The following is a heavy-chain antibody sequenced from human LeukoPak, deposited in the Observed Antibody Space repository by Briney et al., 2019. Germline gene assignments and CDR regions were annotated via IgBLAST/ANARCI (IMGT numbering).Heavy chain of an antibody. V-gene: IGHV1-18*01. Sequence: APVKVSCKASGYTFTSYGISWVRQAPGQGLEWMGWISAYNGNTNYAQKLQGRVTMTTDTSTSTAYMELSSLRSEDTAVYYCAREAFSTGSGHRYDYWGQGTLVTVSS. CDR3: AREAFSTGSGHRYDY. J-gene: IGHJ4*02. CDR2: ISAYNGNT. D-gene: IGHD3-10*01. CDR1: GYTFTSYG.